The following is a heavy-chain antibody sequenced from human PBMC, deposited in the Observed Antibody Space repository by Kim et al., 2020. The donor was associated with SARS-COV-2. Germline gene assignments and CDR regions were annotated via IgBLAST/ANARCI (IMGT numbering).Heavy chain of an antibody. J-gene: IGHJ4*02. CDR2: T. V-gene: IGHV4-30-2*05. CDR3: ASTTVTTDFDY. D-gene: IGHD4-17*01. Sequence: TYYNPSLKSRVTISVDTSKNQFSLKLSSVTAADTAVYYCASTTVTTDFDYWGQGTLVTVSS.